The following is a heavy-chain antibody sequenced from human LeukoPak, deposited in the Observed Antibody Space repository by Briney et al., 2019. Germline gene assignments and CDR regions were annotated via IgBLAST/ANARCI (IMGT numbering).Heavy chain of an antibody. Sequence: SQTLSLTCTVSGDSISSGDYYWSWIRQPPGKGLEWIGYIYYSGSTYYNPSLKSRVTISVDTSKNQFSLKLSSVTAADTAVYYCARAFGDYVWGSYPYFDYWGQGTLVTVSS. CDR3: ARAFGDYVWGSYPYFDY. CDR2: IYYSGST. CDR1: GDSISSGDYY. D-gene: IGHD3-16*02. V-gene: IGHV4-30-4*01. J-gene: IGHJ4*02.